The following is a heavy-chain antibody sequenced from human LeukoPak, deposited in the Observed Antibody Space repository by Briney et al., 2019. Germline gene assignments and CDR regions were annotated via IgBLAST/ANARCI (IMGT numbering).Heavy chain of an antibody. V-gene: IGHV4-39*01. D-gene: IGHD3-16*01. CDR3: ARSDVYYFDY. CDR2: IYYSGST. CDR1: GGSISSSSYY. Sequence: SETLSLTCTVSGGSISSSSYYWGWIRQPPGKGLEWIGSIYYSGSTSYNASLRSRVTISVDTSKNQFSLKLSSVTAADTAVYYCARSDVYYFDYWGQGTLVTVSS. J-gene: IGHJ4*02.